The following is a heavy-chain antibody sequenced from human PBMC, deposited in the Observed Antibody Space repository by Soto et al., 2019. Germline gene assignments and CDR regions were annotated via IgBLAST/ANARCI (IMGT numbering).Heavy chain of an antibody. J-gene: IGHJ5*02. CDR3: ARGQVVNFDNWFDP. Sequence: QIQLVQSGAEVKKPGTSVKVSCKASGYTFTSYGICWVRQAPGLGLEWMGWINPYSGHTNYAQNFQDRATLTTDTSTNTAYTELKSLRSDDTAVYFCARGQVVNFDNWFDPWGQGTLVTVSS. V-gene: IGHV1-18*04. CDR2: INPYSGHT. CDR1: GYTFTSYG. D-gene: IGHD3-22*01.